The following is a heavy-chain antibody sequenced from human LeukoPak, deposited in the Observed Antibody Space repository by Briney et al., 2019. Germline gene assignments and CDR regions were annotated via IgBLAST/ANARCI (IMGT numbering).Heavy chain of an antibody. D-gene: IGHD3-10*01. J-gene: IGHJ4*02. V-gene: IGHV3-23*01. CDR1: GFTFSDYA. CDR2: ISRTGATT. CDR3: AKGGSPVFYGSGRFDY. Sequence: GGSLRLSCAASGFTFSDYAMGWVRQAPGKGLESVSTISRTGATTYYADSVKGRFTISRDNSKNTLYLQMNSLRGDDTAVYYCAKGGSPVFYGSGRFDYWGQGTQVTVSS.